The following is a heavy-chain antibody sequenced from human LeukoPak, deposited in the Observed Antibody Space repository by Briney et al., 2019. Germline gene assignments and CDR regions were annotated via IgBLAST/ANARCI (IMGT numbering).Heavy chain of an antibody. D-gene: IGHD3-3*01. CDR1: GYSFTSYW. J-gene: IGHJ3*02. V-gene: IGHV5-51*01. CDR3: ARHLTIFGVVFDAFDI. Sequence: GESLKISCKGSGYSFTSYWIGWVRQMPGKGLEWMGIIYPGDSDTRYSPSFQGQVTISADKSISTAYLQWSSLKASDTAMYYCARHLTIFGVVFDAFDIWGQGTMVTVSS. CDR2: IYPGDSDT.